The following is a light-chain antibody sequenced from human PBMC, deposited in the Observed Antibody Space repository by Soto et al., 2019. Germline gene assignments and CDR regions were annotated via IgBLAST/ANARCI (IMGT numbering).Light chain of an antibody. CDR1: QSISSW. V-gene: IGKV1-5*03. CDR3: QHYNNS. Sequence: DIQMTQSPSTLSAAIGDRVTITCRASQSISSWLAWYQQKPGKAPKLLIYKASSLEGGVPSRFSGSGSGTEFTLTISSLQPDDIATYYCQHYNNSFGQGTKLEIK. CDR2: KAS. J-gene: IGKJ2*01.